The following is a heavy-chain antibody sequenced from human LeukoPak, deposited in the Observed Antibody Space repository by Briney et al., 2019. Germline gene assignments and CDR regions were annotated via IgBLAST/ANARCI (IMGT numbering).Heavy chain of an antibody. CDR2: ISSGGSTI. CDR3: ATYSSLNRREFQF. CDR1: GFTFSDYY. Sequence: GGSLRLSCAASGFTFSDYYMSWIRQAPGKGLEWISYISSGGSTIYYADSVRGQFTISRDNAKKSLYLQMNSLRAEDTAVYYCATYSSLNRREFQFWGQGTLLTVSS. V-gene: IGHV3-11*04. J-gene: IGHJ1*01. D-gene: IGHD3-22*01.